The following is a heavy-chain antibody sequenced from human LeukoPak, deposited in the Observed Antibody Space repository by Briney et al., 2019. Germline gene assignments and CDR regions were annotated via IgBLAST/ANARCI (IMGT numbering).Heavy chain of an antibody. V-gene: IGHV4-59*01. CDR1: DGSINSYY. J-gene: IGHJ5*02. Sequence: SETLSLTCSVSDGSINSYYWSWIRQPPGKGLEWIGYIYYSGSTNYNPSLKSRVTISVDTSKNQFSLKLSSVTAADTAVYYCAGTGYSSGWYEWFDPWGQGTLVTVSS. CDR2: IYYSGST. CDR3: AGTGYSSGWYEWFDP. D-gene: IGHD6-19*01.